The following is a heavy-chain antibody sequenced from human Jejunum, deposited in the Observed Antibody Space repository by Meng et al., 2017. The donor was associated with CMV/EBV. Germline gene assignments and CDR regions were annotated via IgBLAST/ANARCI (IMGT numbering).Heavy chain of an antibody. CDR2: IGSRNTYI. CDR3: ARDVYDVVPAALNNNYYYGMDV. Sequence: TLSRVRQAPGKGLEWVSSIGSRNTYIYSADSVKSRFTISRDNAKTSLYLQMNSLRAEDTAVYYCARDVYDVVPAALNNNYYYGMDVWGQGTTVTVSS. V-gene: IGHV3-21*01. CDR1: T. D-gene: IGHD2-2*01. J-gene: IGHJ6*02.